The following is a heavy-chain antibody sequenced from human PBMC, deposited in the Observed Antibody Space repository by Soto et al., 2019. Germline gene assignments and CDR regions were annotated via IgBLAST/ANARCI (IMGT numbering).Heavy chain of an antibody. CDR3: ASVVVGATRQTGSDH. V-gene: IGHV4-39*01. CDR1: HGSITSGDYF. CDR2: VHSSGGT. D-gene: IGHD2-15*01. J-gene: IGHJ4*02. Sequence: SETLSLTCTVSHGSITSGDYFWAWIRQPPGKGLEFIGSVHSSGGTYYSPSLKSRASISIDKSKNQLSLKLTSVNAGDTAVYFCASVVVGATRQTGSDHWGQGTLVTVSS.